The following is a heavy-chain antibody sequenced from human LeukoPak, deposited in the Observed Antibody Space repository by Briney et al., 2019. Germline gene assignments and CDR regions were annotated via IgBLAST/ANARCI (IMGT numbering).Heavy chain of an antibody. D-gene: IGHD5-24*01. CDR2: VYYSGST. CDR3: ARHRDDYNQPFDY. Sequence: PSETLSLTCTVSGVSIGSSAYYWGWIRQPPGKGLEWIGSVYYSGSTYNNPTLKSRVTISVDTSKNQFSLKLTSVTAADTGVYYCARHRDDYNQPFDYWGQGTLVTVPS. J-gene: IGHJ4*02. V-gene: IGHV4-39*01. CDR1: GVSIGSSAYY.